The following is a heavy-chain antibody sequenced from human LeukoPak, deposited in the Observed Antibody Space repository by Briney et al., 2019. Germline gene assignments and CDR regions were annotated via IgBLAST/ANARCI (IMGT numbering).Heavy chain of an antibody. Sequence: PGGSLRLSCAASGFTFSSYAMSWVRQAPGKGLEWVSAISGSGGSTYYADSVKGRFTISRDNSKNTLYLQMNSLRAEDTAVYYCAKDPPGIAAAKGPRPYRNWFDPWGQGTLVTVSS. V-gene: IGHV3-23*01. CDR2: ISGSGGST. J-gene: IGHJ5*02. D-gene: IGHD6-13*01. CDR3: AKDPPGIAAAKGPRPYRNWFDP. CDR1: GFTFSSYA.